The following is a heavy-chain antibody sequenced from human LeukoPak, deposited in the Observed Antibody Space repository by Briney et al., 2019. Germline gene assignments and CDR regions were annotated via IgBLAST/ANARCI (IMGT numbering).Heavy chain of an antibody. CDR2: INPKSGGT. Sequence: ASVKIPCKTSGYTFTDRYVHWLRLAPGQGPEWMGWINPKSGGTQFAMQFRGRVTMNTDPSITTVYMDLRSLVSDDTAVYYCVREGSNQMGSIHFDLWGQGTLLTVSS. V-gene: IGHV1-2*02. CDR1: GYTFTDRY. J-gene: IGHJ4*02. D-gene: IGHD5-24*01. CDR3: VREGSNQMGSIHFDL.